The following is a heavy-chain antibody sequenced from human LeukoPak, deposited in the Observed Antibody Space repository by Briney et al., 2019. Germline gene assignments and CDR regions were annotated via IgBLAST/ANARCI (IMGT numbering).Heavy chain of an antibody. D-gene: IGHD3-10*01. V-gene: IGHV3-74*01. J-gene: IGHJ5*02. Sequence: PGWSLRLSCASSGFTFSSDWMYWVRQAPGRGTVWVSGIKPDGTYTHYADSVKGRFTISRDNAKNSLYLQMSSLRDEDTAVYYCARGPEVRGLGPWGQGTLVTVSS. CDR2: IKPDGTYT. CDR3: ARGPEVRGLGP. CDR1: GFTFSSDW.